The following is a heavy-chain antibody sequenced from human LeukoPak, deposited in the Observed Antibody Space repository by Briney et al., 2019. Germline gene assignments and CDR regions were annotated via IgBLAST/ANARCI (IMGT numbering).Heavy chain of an antibody. V-gene: IGHV4-38-2*02. D-gene: IGHD6-19*01. CDR1: GYSLTSDYY. CDR3: ARRGYASGWHAYDS. CDR2: FFHSGNK. Sequence: SETVSLTCTVSGYSLTSDYYWALIRQSPGKGLEWIGSFFHSGNKVYQPYLRSRVTITLGTSRNQFSLKLNSVPAADTAVYYCARRGYASGWHAYDSWGQGVLVAVSS. J-gene: IGHJ4*02.